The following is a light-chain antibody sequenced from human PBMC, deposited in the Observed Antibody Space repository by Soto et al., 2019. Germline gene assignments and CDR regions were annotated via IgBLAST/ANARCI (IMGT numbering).Light chain of an antibody. Sequence: DIQMTQSPSTLSASVGDRVTINCRASQNISTWLAWSQQKPGKAPKTLTYKASNVESGVPSRFSGSGSGTEFTLTISSLQPDDSATYYCQQSYRYSWTVGQGTKVDSK. CDR2: KAS. CDR1: QNISTW. V-gene: IGKV1-5*03. J-gene: IGKJ1*01. CDR3: QQSYRYSWT.